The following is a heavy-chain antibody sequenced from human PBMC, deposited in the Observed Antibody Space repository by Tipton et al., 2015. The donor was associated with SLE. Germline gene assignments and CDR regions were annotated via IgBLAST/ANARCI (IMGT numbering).Heavy chain of an antibody. J-gene: IGHJ5*02. CDR3: ARRGSYMGPLQA. CDR2: VYYSGST. V-gene: IGHV4-59*08. CDR1: GGSINNYN. Sequence: TLSLTCTVSGGSINNYNWSWIRQPPGKGLEWIGYVYYSGSTNYSPSLKSRVTISVDTSKNQFSLKLSSVTAADTAVYYCARRGSYMGPLQAWGQGPLVTVSS. D-gene: IGHD5-24*01.